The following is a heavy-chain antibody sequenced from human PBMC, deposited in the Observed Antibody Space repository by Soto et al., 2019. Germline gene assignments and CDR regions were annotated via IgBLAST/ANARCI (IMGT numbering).Heavy chain of an antibody. CDR3: ARATGALRSRNCDY. V-gene: IGHV4-31*03. J-gene: IGHJ4*02. CDR2: IYHTGST. CDR1: GASISSGGFY. Sequence: SETLSLTCSVSGASISSGGFYWTWIRQPPGKGLEWIGSIYHTGSTYYSKSLRSRLTMSVDTSKSQFSLRLSSVTAADTAVYYCARATGALRSRNCDYWGQGSLVTVSS. D-gene: IGHD7-27*01.